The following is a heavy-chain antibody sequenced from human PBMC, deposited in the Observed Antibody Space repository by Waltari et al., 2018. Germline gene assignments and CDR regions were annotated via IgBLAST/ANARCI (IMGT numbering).Heavy chain of an antibody. Sequence: EVQLLESGGDLVQPGGSLRLSCAASGIPFSNYAINWVRLAPGTGLEWVSAITVGDDTYYADSVKGRFTISRDTSKDTVHLQMNGLRAEDTALYYCATPFYNWDDPLHSWGQGTLVTVSS. V-gene: IGHV3-23*01. CDR2: ITVGDDT. CDR3: ATPFYNWDDPLHS. D-gene: IGHD1-20*01. CDR1: GIPFSNYA. J-gene: IGHJ4*02.